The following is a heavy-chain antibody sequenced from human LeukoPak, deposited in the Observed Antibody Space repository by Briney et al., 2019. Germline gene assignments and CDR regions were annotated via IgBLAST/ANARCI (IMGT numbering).Heavy chain of an antibody. CDR1: RFTFSSFA. CDR2: ISGNGTTT. J-gene: IGHJ4*02. D-gene: IGHD2-21*02. V-gene: IGHV3-23*01. Sequence: GGSLRLSCALSRFTFSSFAMSWVRQAPGKGLEWVSQISGNGTTTDYADYGRGRFTISKDNSKNMLYLQMDSLRAEDTALYYCAKGERGHCGGDCYVNWGQGHLVTVSS. CDR3: AKGERGHCGGDCYVN.